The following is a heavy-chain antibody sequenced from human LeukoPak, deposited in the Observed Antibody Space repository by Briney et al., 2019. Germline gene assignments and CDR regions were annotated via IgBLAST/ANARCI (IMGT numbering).Heavy chain of an antibody. CDR1: GGSFSGYY. Sequence: PSETLSLTCAVYGGSFSGYYWSRIRQPPGKGLEWIGEINHSGSTNYNPSLKSRVTISVDTSKNQFSLKLSSVTAADTAVYYCARGWFGELLRPFDYWGQGTLVTVSS. D-gene: IGHD3-10*01. V-gene: IGHV4-34*01. CDR3: ARGWFGELLRPFDY. J-gene: IGHJ4*02. CDR2: INHSGST.